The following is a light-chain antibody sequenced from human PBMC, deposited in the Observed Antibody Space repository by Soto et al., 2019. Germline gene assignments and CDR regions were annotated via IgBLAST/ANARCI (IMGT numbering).Light chain of an antibody. CDR2: KAS. CDR3: QEYNSHSRYT. Sequence: DIQMTQSPSTLSASVGDRVTITCRASQSISGWLAWYQQKPGKAPRLLIYKASNLQSGFPSRFSGSGSGTEFTLTIDNLQPDDYATYYCQEYNSHSRYTFGQGTRL. CDR1: QSISGW. V-gene: IGKV1-5*03. J-gene: IGKJ2*01.